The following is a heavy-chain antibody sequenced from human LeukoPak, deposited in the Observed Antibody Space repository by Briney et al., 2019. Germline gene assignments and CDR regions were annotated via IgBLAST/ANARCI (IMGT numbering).Heavy chain of an antibody. D-gene: IGHD6-6*01. Sequence: GGSLRLSCAASGFTFSSYAMSWVRQAPGKGLEWVSTISGNGGITYHADSVKGRFTLSRDNSKNALYLRMNSLRAEDTAIYYCAKGRKSSSIGDMDVWGKGTTVTVSS. CDR1: GFTFSSYA. J-gene: IGHJ6*03. V-gene: IGHV3-23*01. CDR3: AKGRKSSSIGDMDV. CDR2: ISGNGGIT.